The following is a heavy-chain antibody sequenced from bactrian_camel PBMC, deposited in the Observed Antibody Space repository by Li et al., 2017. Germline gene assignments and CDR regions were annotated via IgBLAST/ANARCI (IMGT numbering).Heavy chain of an antibody. Sequence: QVQLVESGGGSVQPGGSLRLSCRAIGFTFGTTYMTWVRQASGKGLEWVSSIYSNGGTTYYSDSVKGRFTISRDNAKATVALQMNSLKSEDTALYYCYDDHGMGWGQGTQVTVS. CDR2: IYSNGGTT. D-gene: IGHD3*01. V-gene: IGHV3-2*01. CDR3: YDDHGMG. CDR1: GFTFGTTY. J-gene: IGHJ4*01.